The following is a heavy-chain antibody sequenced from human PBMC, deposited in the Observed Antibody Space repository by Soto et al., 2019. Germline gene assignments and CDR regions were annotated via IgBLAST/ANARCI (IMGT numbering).Heavy chain of an antibody. Sequence: QVQLVQSGAEVKKTGSLVKVSCKTSGGTFSTFGISWVRQAPGQGLEWMGGIIPFFGTAEYSQKFEDRITITADESTNTVYMDLRSLTSEDTAIYYCARTAPMDAGDKYYYDFWGQGALVTVSS. V-gene: IGHV1-69*01. CDR2: IIPFFGTA. CDR1: GGTFSTFG. J-gene: IGHJ4*02. CDR3: ARTAPMDAGDKYYYDF. D-gene: IGHD3-16*01.